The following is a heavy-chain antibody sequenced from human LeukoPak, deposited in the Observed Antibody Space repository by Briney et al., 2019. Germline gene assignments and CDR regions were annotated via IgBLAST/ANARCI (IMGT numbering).Heavy chain of an antibody. CDR2: ISSSSSTI. CDR1: GFTFSSYS. CDR3: AKLVVVINYYFDY. V-gene: IGHV3-48*01. Sequence: GGSLRLSCAASGFTFSSYSMNWVRQAPGKGLEWVSYISSSSSTIYYADSVKGRFTISRDNSKNTLYLQMNSLRAEDTAVYYCAKLVVVINYYFDYWGQGTLVTVSS. D-gene: IGHD3-22*01. J-gene: IGHJ4*02.